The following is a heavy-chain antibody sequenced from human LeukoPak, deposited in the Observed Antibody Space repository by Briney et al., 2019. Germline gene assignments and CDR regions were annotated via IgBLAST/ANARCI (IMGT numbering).Heavy chain of an antibody. CDR2: INPNSGGT. CDR1: GYTFTGYH. V-gene: IGHV1-2*02. Sequence: ASVKVSCKASGYTFTGYHIHWVRQAPGQGLEWMGWINPNSGGTNYAQRFQGRVTMTRDTSISTAYMELSRLKSDDTAVYYCARGSFSADAPLVLDYFHHWGQGTLVTVSS. D-gene: IGHD5-18*01. CDR3: ARGSFSADAPLVLDYFHH. J-gene: IGHJ1*01.